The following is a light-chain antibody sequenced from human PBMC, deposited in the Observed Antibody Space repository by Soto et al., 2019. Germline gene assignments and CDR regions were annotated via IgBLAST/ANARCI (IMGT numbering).Light chain of an antibody. J-gene: IGKJ3*01. CDR2: GAS. V-gene: IGKV3-15*01. CDR3: QQYGGSPQFT. Sequence: EIVMTQSPATLSVSPGGRVTLSCRASQSVNNDLAWYQQKPGQAPRLLIYGASTRATGIPARFSGSGSGTEFTLTIGRLEPEDFAVYYCQQYGGSPQFTFGPGTKVEI. CDR1: QSVNND.